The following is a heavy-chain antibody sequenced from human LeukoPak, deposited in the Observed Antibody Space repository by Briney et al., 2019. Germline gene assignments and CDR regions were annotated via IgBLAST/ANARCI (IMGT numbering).Heavy chain of an antibody. D-gene: IGHD6-6*01. CDR1: GFTFDDYA. CDR2: ISRNSGSI. Sequence: GGSLRLSGAASGFTFDDYAMHWVRQGQGKGLEWVSGISRNSGSIGYADSVKGRFTISRDNAKNSLYLQMNSLRAEDTALYYCAKAIYEYSSSSGFDYWGQGTLVTVSS. J-gene: IGHJ4*02. CDR3: AKAIYEYSSSSGFDY. V-gene: IGHV3-9*01.